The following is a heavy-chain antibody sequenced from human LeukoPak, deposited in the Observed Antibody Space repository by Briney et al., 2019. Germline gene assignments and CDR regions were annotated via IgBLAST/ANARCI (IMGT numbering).Heavy chain of an antibody. CDR1: EFTFSSYW. Sequence: GGSLRLSCAASEFTFSSYWMSWVRQAPRKGLEWVAIINEDGSTKYYVDSLKGRFVISRDNAKNSLYLQMSGLRADDMAVYYCARDYWRSIEYWGQGALVTVSS. V-gene: IGHV3-7*03. D-gene: IGHD2-2*01. CDR3: ARDYWRSIEY. J-gene: IGHJ4*02. CDR2: INEDGSTK.